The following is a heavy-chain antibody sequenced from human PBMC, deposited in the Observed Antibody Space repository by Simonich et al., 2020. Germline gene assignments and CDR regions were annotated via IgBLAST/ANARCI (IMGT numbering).Heavy chain of an antibody. Sequence: QVQLVQSGAEVKKPGASVKVSCKASGYTFTGYYMHWVRQAPGQGLEWMVWINPNSGGTNYAQKFQGRVTMTRDTSISTAYMELSRLRSDDTAVYYCARDPEKINSVEYSSSYAFDIWGQGTMVTVSS. V-gene: IGHV1-2*02. CDR1: GYTFTGYY. D-gene: IGHD6-6*01. CDR2: INPNSGGT. CDR3: ARDPEKINSVEYSSSYAFDI. J-gene: IGHJ3*02.